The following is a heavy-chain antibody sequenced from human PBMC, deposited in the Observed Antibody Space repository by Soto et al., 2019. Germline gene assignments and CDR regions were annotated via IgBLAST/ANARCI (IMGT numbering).Heavy chain of an antibody. V-gene: IGHV3-23*01. CDR1: GFTFNTYG. Sequence: EVQLLESGGGLVQPGGSLTLSCAASGFTFNTYGMTWVRQAPGKGLEWVSTVSGSGGGTYYADSVKGRFTISRVNSKNTMYLQMSTLRAEDPAVYFCARIGPYCGGDCYPDFDFWGLGTPVTVSS. D-gene: IGHD2-21*02. J-gene: IGHJ4*02. CDR2: VSGSGGGT. CDR3: ARIGPYCGGDCYPDFDF.